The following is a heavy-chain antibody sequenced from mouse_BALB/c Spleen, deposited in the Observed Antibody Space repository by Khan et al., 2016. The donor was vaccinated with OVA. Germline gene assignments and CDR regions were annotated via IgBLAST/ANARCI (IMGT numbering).Heavy chain of an antibody. D-gene: IGHD2-14*01. CDR3: VRSTYRYAFVY. V-gene: IGHV3-8*02. CDR1: GDSITTGY. CDR2: IIYTGYT. J-gene: IGHJ3*01. Sequence: EVQLRESGPSLVKPSQTLSLTCSVTGDSITTGYWNWIRKFPGNKLEYMGYIIYTGYTYYNPSLKSRISITRHTSNNQYYLQLNSVTDEDTATYYCVRSTYRYAFVYWGQGTLVTVSA.